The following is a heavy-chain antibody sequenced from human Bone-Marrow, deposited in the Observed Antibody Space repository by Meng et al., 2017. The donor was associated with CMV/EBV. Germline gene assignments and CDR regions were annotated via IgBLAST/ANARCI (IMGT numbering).Heavy chain of an antibody. CDR2: INSDGSST. CDR1: GFTFSSYW. Sequence: GESLKISCAASGFTFSSYWMHWVRQAPGKGLVWVSRINSDGSSTSYADSVKGRFTISRDNAKNTLYLQMNSLRAEDTAVYYCASEYCSSTSCYPYYYYYYGMDVWGQGTTVTASS. D-gene: IGHD2-2*01. J-gene: IGHJ6*02. V-gene: IGHV3-74*01. CDR3: ASEYCSSTSCYPYYYYYYGMDV.